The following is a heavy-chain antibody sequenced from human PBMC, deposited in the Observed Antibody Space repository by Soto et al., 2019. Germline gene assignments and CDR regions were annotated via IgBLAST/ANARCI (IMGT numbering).Heavy chain of an antibody. CDR1: GFSLRTSGVG. D-gene: IGHD4-17*01. CDR3: AHTPGYGDYDFYYFGMDV. J-gene: IGHJ6*02. V-gene: IGHV2-5*01. CDR2: LYWNGNK. Sequence: QITLKESGPTLVKPTQTLTLTCTFSGFSLRTSGVGVGWIRQPPGKALEWLALLYWNGNKLYSPSLQSRLTITKDTSKNQVVLTLTNMDPVDTATYYCAHTPGYGDYDFYYFGMDVWGQGTPVTVSS.